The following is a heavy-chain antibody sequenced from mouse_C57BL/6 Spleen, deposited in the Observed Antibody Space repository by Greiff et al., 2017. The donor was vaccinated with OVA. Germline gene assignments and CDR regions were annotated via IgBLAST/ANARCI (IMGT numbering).Heavy chain of an antibody. CDR3: ARGYYYGSSYDAMDY. V-gene: IGHV1-52*01. CDR2: IDPSDSET. D-gene: IGHD1-1*01. Sequence: QVQLQQPGAELVRPGSSVKLSCKASGYTFTSYWMHWVKQRPIQGLEWIGNIDPSDSETHYNQKFKDKATLTVDKSSSTAYMQLSSLTSEDSAVYYCARGYYYGSSYDAMDYWGQGTSVTVSS. J-gene: IGHJ4*01. CDR1: GYTFTSYW.